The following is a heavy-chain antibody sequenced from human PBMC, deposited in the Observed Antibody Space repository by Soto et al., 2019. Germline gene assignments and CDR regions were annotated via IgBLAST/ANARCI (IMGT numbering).Heavy chain of an antibody. V-gene: IGHV3-23*01. J-gene: IGHJ3*01. Sequence: GVSLRLSCAASGFIFTNYAMNWVRQAPGKGLEWVSVIGGRGNSAYYADSVQGRFTISRDNSKNTLSLQMSSLTADDTAIYYCVREGRRSFDFWGRGTMVTVSS. CDR3: VREGRRSFDF. CDR2: IGGRGNSA. CDR1: GFIFTNYA.